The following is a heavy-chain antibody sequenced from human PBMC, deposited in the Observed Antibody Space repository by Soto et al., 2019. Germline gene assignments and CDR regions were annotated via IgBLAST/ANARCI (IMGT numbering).Heavy chain of an antibody. Sequence: EVRLLESGGGLVKPGGSLRLSCATSGLTFSNYAMSWVRQAPGGGLEWVSSMSGSSSTTYYADSVRGRFTISRDRSNNTLYLQMSSLRAEDTALYYCAKNQERELPRVIDFWGQGTLVTVSS. V-gene: IGHV3-23*01. CDR1: GLTFSNYA. CDR2: MSGSSSTT. D-gene: IGHD1-7*01. CDR3: AKNQERELPRVIDF. J-gene: IGHJ4*02.